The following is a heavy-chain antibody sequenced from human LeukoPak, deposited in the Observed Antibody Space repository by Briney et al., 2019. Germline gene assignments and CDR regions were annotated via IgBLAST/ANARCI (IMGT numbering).Heavy chain of an antibody. J-gene: IGHJ4*02. Sequence: EASVKVSCKASGYTFTSYGISWVRRAPGQGLEWMGWISAYNGNTNYAQKLQGRVTMTTDTSTSTAYMELRSLRSDDTAVYYCARDQFYRPYRGEAISFDYWGQGTLVTVSS. V-gene: IGHV1-18*01. D-gene: IGHD3-10*01. CDR3: ARDQFYRPYRGEAISFDY. CDR2: ISAYNGNT. CDR1: GYTFTSYG.